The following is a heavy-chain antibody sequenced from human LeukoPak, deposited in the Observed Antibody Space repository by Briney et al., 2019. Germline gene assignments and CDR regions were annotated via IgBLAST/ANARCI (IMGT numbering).Heavy chain of an antibody. J-gene: IGHJ5*02. Sequence: PGGSLRLSCAASGFTFSSYSMNGVRQAPGKGLEWGSYISSSSSAIYYADSVKGRFTISRDNAKNSLYLQMNSLRDEDTAVYYCARGRPDRSITIFGVVASPNWFDPWGQGTLVTVSS. CDR2: ISSSSSAI. CDR1: GFTFSSYS. CDR3: ARGRPDRSITIFGVVASPNWFDP. D-gene: IGHD3-3*01. V-gene: IGHV3-48*02.